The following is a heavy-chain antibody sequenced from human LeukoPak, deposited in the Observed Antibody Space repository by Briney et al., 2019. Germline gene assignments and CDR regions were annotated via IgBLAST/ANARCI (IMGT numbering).Heavy chain of an antibody. CDR1: GFTFKNAW. D-gene: IGHD1-26*01. J-gene: IGHJ4*02. V-gene: IGHV3-15*07. CDR2: IKTKTDGETT. CDR3: PTARGSYASGHY. Sequence: GGSLRLSCAGAGFTFKNAWMNWVRQAPGKGLEWVGRIKTKTDGETTDYAAPVKGRFTISRDDSKNTLYLQMNSLKTEDTAVYYYPTARGSYASGHYWGQGTLVTVSS.